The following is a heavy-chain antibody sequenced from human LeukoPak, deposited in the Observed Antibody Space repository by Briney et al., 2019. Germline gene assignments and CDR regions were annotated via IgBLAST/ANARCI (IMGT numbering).Heavy chain of an antibody. V-gene: IGHV1-2*02. CDR2: INPSTGGT. CDR3: ARDLYASGTIAVDY. CDR1: GYTFTSYY. D-gene: IGHD3-10*01. J-gene: IGHJ4*02. Sequence: ASVKVSCKASGYTFTSYYIHWVRQAPGQGLEWMGWINPSTGGTNYAQRFQGRVTMTRDTSISAAYMELSSLRSDDTAVYYCARDLYASGTIAVDYWGQGTLVTVSS.